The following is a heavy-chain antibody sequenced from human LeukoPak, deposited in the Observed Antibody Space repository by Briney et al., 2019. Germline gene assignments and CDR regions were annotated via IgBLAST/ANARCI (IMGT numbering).Heavy chain of an antibody. CDR1: GFTFSNAW. D-gene: IGHD1-7*01. V-gene: IGHV3-15*01. J-gene: IGHJ5*01. CDR2: IKSKTDGRTT. CDR3: TTGGYNWNYGRDS. Sequence: GGSLRLSCAASGFTFSNAWMSWVRQAPGKGLEWVGRIKSKTDGRTTDYAPPVKGRFTISRDDSKNTLYLQMNSLKTEDTAVYYCTTGGYNWNYGRDSWGQGTLVTVSS.